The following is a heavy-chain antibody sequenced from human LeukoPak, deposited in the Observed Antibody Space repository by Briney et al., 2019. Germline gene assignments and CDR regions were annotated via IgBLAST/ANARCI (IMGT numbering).Heavy chain of an antibody. CDR3: ARVGSTAEAGTPDY. Sequence: GGSLRLSCAASGFTFSDYYMSWIRQAPGKGLEWLSYISRTGSYTPYVDSVKGRFTVSRDNAKNSLSLELNSLRVDDTAIYYCARVGSTAEAGTPDYWGQGTLVTVSS. CDR1: GFTFSDYY. J-gene: IGHJ4*02. V-gene: IGHV3-11*06. CDR2: ISRTGSYT. D-gene: IGHD6-13*01.